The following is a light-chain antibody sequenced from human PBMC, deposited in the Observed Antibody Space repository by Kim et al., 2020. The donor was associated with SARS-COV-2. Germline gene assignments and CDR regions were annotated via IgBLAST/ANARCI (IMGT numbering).Light chain of an antibody. CDR2: QDS. CDR3: QAWDSSTAGVV. J-gene: IGLJ2*01. V-gene: IGLV3-1*01. Sequence: SYELTQPPSVSVSPGQTASITCPGDKLGDKYACWYQQKPGQSPVLVIYQDSKRPSGIPELFSGSNSGNTATLTISGTQAMDEADYYCQAWDSSTAGVVFGGGTQLTVL. CDR1: KLGDKY.